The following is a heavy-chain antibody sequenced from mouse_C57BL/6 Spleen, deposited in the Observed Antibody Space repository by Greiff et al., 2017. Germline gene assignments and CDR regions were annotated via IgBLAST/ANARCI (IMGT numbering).Heavy chain of an antibody. Sequence: QVQLQQPGAELVKPGASVKLSCKASGYTFTSYWMHWVKQRPGQGLEWIGMIHPNSGSTNYNEKFKSKATLTVDKSSSTAYMQLSSLTSEDSAVYYCAREGTTVVPYYAMDYWGQGTSVTVSS. J-gene: IGHJ4*01. CDR2: IHPNSGST. V-gene: IGHV1-64*01. CDR1: GYTFTSYW. CDR3: AREGTTVVPYYAMDY. D-gene: IGHD1-1*01.